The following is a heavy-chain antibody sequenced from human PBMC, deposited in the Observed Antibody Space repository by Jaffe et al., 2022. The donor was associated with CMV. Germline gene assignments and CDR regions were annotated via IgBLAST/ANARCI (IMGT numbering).Heavy chain of an antibody. Sequence: EVQLVQSGAEVKKPGESLKISCKGSGYSFTSYWIGWVRQMPGKGLEWMGIIYPGDSDTRYSPSFQGQVTISADKSISTAYLQWSSLKASDTAMYYCARLGDSSGYYYHYYYYGMDVWGQGTTVTVSS. D-gene: IGHD3-22*01. CDR1: GYSFTSYW. V-gene: IGHV5-51*01. J-gene: IGHJ6*02. CDR2: IYPGDSDT. CDR3: ARLGDSSGYYYHYYYYGMDV.